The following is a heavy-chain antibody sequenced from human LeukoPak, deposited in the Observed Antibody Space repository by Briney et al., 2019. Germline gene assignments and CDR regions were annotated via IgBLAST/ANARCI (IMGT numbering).Heavy chain of an antibody. Sequence: GSLRPSCAASLFTFRRYSINCVRQAPGNGLGWVSYISSSSSTVYYADSLNGRFTISRDNAKNSLYLQMNSLRDEDTAVYYCARAQTYYGSGSYLYWGQGTLVTVSS. CDR3: ARAQTYYGSGSYLY. CDR2: ISSSSSTV. V-gene: IGHV3-48*02. J-gene: IGHJ4*02. D-gene: IGHD3-10*01. CDR1: LFTFRRYS.